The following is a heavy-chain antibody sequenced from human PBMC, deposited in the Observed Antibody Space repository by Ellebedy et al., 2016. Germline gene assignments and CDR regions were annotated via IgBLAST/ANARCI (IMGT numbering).Heavy chain of an antibody. CDR3: AREGGEYYFDY. D-gene: IGHD3-10*01. J-gene: IGHJ4*02. CDR2: INPSGGST. Sequence: ASVKVSCKASGYTFTSYAMHWVRQAPGQGLEWMGIINPSGGSTSYAQKFQGRVTMTRDTSTSTVYMELSSLRSEDTAVYYCAREGGEYYFDYWGQGTLVTVSS. V-gene: IGHV1-46*01. CDR1: GYTFTSYA.